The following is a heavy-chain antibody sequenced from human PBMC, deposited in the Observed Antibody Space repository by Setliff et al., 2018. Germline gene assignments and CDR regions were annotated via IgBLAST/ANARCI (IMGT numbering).Heavy chain of an antibody. Sequence: ASVKVSCKASGYSFTSYDINWVRLAAGQGLEWMGWISPYSGKTFYAPQFQGRVIMTTDTSAKTAYMDLRRLRSDDTAVYYCLRLVRYCTKIACQATSGDEVWGLGTLVTVSS. CDR3: LRLVRYCTKIACQATSGDEV. CDR2: ISPYSGKT. V-gene: IGHV1-18*01. D-gene: IGHD2-8*01. CDR1: GYSFTSYD. J-gene: IGHJ4*02.